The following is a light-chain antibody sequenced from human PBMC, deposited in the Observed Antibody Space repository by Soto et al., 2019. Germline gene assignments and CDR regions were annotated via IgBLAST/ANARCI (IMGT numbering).Light chain of an antibody. Sequence: QSALTQPASVSGSPGQSITISCTGTSSDVGSYSLVSWYQQHPGKAPKLMIYEGSKRPSGVSNRFSGSKSGNTASLTISGLQAEDEADYYCCSYAGSSTSPYVFGTGTKLTVL. CDR2: EGS. J-gene: IGLJ1*01. V-gene: IGLV2-23*01. CDR1: SSDVGSYSL. CDR3: CSYAGSSTSPYV.